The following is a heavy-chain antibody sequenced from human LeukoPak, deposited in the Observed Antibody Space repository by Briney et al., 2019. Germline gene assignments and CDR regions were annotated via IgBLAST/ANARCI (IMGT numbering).Heavy chain of an antibody. J-gene: IGHJ5*02. CDR1: GGSISHYY. Sequence: SETLSLTCTVSGGSISHYYWSWIRQSPGKGLEWIGYVSNSGTTNYRPSLRSRVTVSVDTSKNQFSLKLSSVTAADTAVYYCARQTSRSSWSNNWFDPWGQGTLVTVSS. V-gene: IGHV4-59*08. D-gene: IGHD6-13*01. CDR2: VSNSGTT. CDR3: ARQTSRSSWSNNWFDP.